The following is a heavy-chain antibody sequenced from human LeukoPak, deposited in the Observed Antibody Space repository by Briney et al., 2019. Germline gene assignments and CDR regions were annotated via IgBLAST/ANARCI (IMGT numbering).Heavy chain of an antibody. CDR1: GGSFSGYY. J-gene: IGHJ6*03. Sequence: SETLSLTCAVYGGSFSGYYWSWIRQPPGKGLEWIGEINHSGSTNYNPSLKSRVTISVDTTKNQFSLKLSSVTAADTAVYYCARDIVYSSSWYYYYYYMDVWGKGTTVTVSS. V-gene: IGHV4-34*01. CDR2: INHSGST. D-gene: IGHD6-13*01. CDR3: ARDIVYSSSWYYYYYYMDV.